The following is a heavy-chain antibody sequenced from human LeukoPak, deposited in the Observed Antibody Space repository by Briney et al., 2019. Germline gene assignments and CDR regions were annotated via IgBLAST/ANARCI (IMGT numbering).Heavy chain of an antibody. V-gene: IGHV4-39*07. D-gene: IGHD3-3*01. Sequence: SETLSLTCTVSGGTVSSGSYYWNWIHQPPGEGLEWIGEINHSGSTNYNPSLKSRVTISVDTSKNQFSLKLSSVTAADTAVYYCARGKKITIFGVVSRPLRYYFDYWGQGTLVTVSS. CDR2: INHSGST. J-gene: IGHJ4*02. CDR3: ARGKKITIFGVVSRPLRYYFDY. CDR1: GGTVSSGSYY.